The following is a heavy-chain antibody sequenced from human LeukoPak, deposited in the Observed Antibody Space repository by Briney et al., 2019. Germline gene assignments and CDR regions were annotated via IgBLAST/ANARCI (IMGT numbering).Heavy chain of an antibody. J-gene: IGHJ5*02. V-gene: IGHV4-39*01. CDR1: GGSISSSSYY. D-gene: IGHD6-19*01. CDR3: ARRFVGAVAAWFDP. CDR2: IHYSGNT. Sequence: SETLSLTCTVSGGSISSSSYYWGWIRQPPGKGPEWIGSIHYSGNTDYNSSLESRVTTSVDTSKNQFSLKVTSVTAADTAVYYCARRFVGAVAAWFDPWGQGTLVTVSS.